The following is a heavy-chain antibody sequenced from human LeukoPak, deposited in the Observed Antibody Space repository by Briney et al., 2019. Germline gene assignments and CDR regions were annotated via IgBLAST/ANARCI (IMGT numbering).Heavy chain of an antibody. J-gene: IGHJ4*02. D-gene: IGHD3-3*01. V-gene: IGHV3-21*01. CDR2: IGSSSSYI. Sequence: GGSLRLSCAASGFTFSSYSMNWVRQAPGKGLEWVSSIGSSSSYIYYADSVKGRFTISRDNAKNSLYLQMNSLRAEDTAVYYCARSYDFWSGYYTGDYWGQGTLVTVSS. CDR3: ARSYDFWSGYYTGDY. CDR1: GFTFSSYS.